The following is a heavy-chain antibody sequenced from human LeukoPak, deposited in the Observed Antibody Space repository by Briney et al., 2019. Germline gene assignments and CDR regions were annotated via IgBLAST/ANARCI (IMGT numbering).Heavy chain of an antibody. D-gene: IGHD2-15*01. Sequence: GGSLRLSCTASGFTFSSYWMSWVPQAPGKGLEWVADIKPDGSEGYYVDSVKGRFAISRDNAKNSLYLQMNSLRAEDTAVYSCARDSKLRSGGLFDPWGQGTLVTVSS. CDR1: GFTFSSYW. CDR3: ARDSKLRSGGLFDP. CDR2: IKPDGSEG. J-gene: IGHJ5*02. V-gene: IGHV3-7*01.